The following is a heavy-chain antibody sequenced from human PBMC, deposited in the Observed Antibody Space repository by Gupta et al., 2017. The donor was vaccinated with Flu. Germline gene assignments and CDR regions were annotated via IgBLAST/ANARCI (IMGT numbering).Heavy chain of an antibody. V-gene: IGHV1-2*06. Sequence: LRQAPGQGLEWMVLINPRSGRTDYAQKFRDRVTMTRDTSINTVYMELGSLTSNDTAVYKCARDPARSYYYDYWGQGSASPSPQ. J-gene: IGHJ4*02. D-gene: IGHD2-21*01. CDR3: ARDPARSYYYDY. CDR2: INPRSGRT.